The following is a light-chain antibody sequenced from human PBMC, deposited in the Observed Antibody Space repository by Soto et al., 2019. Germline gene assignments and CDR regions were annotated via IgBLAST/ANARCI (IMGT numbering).Light chain of an antibody. J-gene: IGKJ4*01. Sequence: DIQFTPSPSFLSASVRDRVTITCRASQDMNTYIAWYQHTPGKAPKLLIYGASTLQSGVPARFSGSESGAVFTLRISSLQPEDFATYYCQQLNSYPLTFGGGTKVDI. CDR1: QDMNTY. V-gene: IGKV1-9*01. CDR2: GAS. CDR3: QQLNSYPLT.